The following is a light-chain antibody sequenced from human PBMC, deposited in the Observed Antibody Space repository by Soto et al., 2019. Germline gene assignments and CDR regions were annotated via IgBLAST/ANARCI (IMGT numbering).Light chain of an antibody. CDR3: SSYAGSNNVVV. J-gene: IGLJ2*01. Sequence: QSALTQPPSASGSPGQSVTISCTGTNSDVGGYNYVSWYQQHPGKAPKLMIYELSKRPSGVPDRFSGSKSGNTASLTVSGLQAEDEADYYCSSYAGSNNVVVFGGGTKVTVL. V-gene: IGLV2-8*01. CDR2: ELS. CDR1: NSDVGGYNY.